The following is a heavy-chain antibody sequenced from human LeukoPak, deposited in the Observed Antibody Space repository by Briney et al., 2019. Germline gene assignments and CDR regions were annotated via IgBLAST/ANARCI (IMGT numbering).Heavy chain of an antibody. J-gene: IGHJ4*02. CDR3: VKPSYTGSWYDY. Sequence: GGSLRLSCSASGFPFSAFTMHWVRLAAGKTLENVAAITTNGGTTYYADSVKGRISISRDNSKNILYLRMSSLRPEDTAVYYCVKPSYTGSWYDYWGQGTLVTVSS. V-gene: IGHV3-64D*09. CDR2: ITTNGGTT. CDR1: GFPFSAFT. D-gene: IGHD6-13*01.